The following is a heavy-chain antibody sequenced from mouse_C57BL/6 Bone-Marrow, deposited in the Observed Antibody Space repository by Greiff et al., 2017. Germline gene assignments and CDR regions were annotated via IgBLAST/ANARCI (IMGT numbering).Heavy chain of an antibody. V-gene: IGHV1-53*01. CDR3: ASSSYYGSSYDAMDY. D-gene: IGHD1-1*01. CDR2: INPSNGGT. J-gene: IGHJ4*01. CDR1: GYTFTSYW. Sequence: QVQLQQPGTELVKPGASVKLSCKASGYTFTSYWMHWVKQRPGQGLEWIGNINPSNGGTNYNEKLKSKATLTVDKSSSTAYMQLSSLPSEDSAVYYCASSSYYGSSYDAMDYWGQGTSATVSS.